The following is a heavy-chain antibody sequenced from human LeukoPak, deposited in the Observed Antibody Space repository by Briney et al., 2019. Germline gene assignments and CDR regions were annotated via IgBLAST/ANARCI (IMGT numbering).Heavy chain of an antibody. Sequence: GASVKVSCKASGGTFSSYAISWVRQAPGQGLEWMGGIIPIFGTANYAQKFQGRVTITADKSTSTAYMELSSLRSEDTAVYYCARDSKGPWFGELFFKPGPNWFDPWGQGTLVTVSS. CDR3: ARDSKGPWFGELFFKPGPNWFDP. V-gene: IGHV1-69*06. J-gene: IGHJ5*02. CDR2: IIPIFGTA. CDR1: GGTFSSYA. D-gene: IGHD3-10*01.